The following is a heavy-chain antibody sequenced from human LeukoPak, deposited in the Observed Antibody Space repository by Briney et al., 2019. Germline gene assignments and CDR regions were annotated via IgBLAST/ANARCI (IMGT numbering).Heavy chain of an antibody. D-gene: IGHD5-18*01. CDR1: GGSISSYY. CDR3: ARGYSYVLYYGMDV. CDR2: IYYSGST. Sequence: PSETLSLTCTVSGGSISSYYWSWIRQPPGKGLEWIGYIYYSGSTNYNPSLRSRVTISVDTSKNQFSLKLSSVTAADTAVYYCARGYSYVLYYGMDVWGQGTTVTVSS. V-gene: IGHV4-59*01. J-gene: IGHJ6*02.